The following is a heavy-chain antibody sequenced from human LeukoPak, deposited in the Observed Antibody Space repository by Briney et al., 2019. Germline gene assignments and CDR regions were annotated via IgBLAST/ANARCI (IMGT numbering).Heavy chain of an antibody. J-gene: IGHJ5*02. D-gene: IGHD2-2*01. CDR3: AKDRPPGYCSSTSCPGENWFDP. V-gene: IGHV3-23*01. CDR1: GFTFSSYA. CDR2: ISDNGGSI. Sequence: PTGGSLRLSCAASGFTFSSYAMSWVRQAPGKGLEWVSVISDNGGSIFYADSVKGRFTISRDNSKNTLYLQMSSLRAEDTAIYYCAKDRPPGYCSSTSCPGENWFDPWGQGTLVTVSS.